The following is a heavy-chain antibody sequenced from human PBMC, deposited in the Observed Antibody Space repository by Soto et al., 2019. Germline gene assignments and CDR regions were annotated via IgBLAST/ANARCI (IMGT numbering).Heavy chain of an antibody. CDR1: GFTFSSYS. Sequence: EVQLVESGGSLVKPGGSMRLSCAASGFTFSSYSMNWVRQAPGKGLEWVSSISSSSSYVYYADSVKGRFTISRDNAKNSLYLQMNSLTAEDTAVYYCARDRHETTALAPYNWFESWGQGTLVTVSS. CDR2: ISSSSSYV. V-gene: IGHV3-21*01. CDR3: ARDRHETTALAPYNWFES. J-gene: IGHJ5*01. D-gene: IGHD1-1*01.